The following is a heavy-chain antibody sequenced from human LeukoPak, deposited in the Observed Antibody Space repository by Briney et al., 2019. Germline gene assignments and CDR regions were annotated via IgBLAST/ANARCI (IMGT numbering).Heavy chain of an antibody. J-gene: IGHJ5*02. CDR3: ARDRAPPVLRYFDWSSRGWFDP. CDR1: GFTFSSYS. V-gene: IGHV3-21*01. CDR2: ISSSSSYI. Sequence: GGSLRLSCAASGFTFSSYSMNWVRQAPGKGLEWVSSISSSSSYIYYADSVKGRFTISRDNAKNSLYLQMNSLRAEDTAVYYCARDRAPPVLRYFDWSSRGWFDPWGQGTLVTVSS. D-gene: IGHD3-9*01.